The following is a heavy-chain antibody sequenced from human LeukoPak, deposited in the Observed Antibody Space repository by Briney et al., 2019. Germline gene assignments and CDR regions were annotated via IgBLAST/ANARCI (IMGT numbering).Heavy chain of an antibody. D-gene: IGHD1-26*01. CDR3: ARDEGWDPDAFDI. CDR2: ISSSSSYI. J-gene: IGHJ3*02. V-gene: IGHV3-21*01. CDR1: GFTFSSYS. Sequence: GGSLRLSCAASGFTFSSYSMNWVRQAPGKGLGWVSSISSSSSYIYYADSVKGRFTISRDNAKNSLYLQMNSLRAEDTAVYYCARDEGWDPDAFDIWGQGTMVTVSS.